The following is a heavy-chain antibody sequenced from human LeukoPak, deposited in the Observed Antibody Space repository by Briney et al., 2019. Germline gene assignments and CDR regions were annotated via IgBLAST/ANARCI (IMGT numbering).Heavy chain of an antibody. CDR3: ARGYCSSTSCKPFDY. D-gene: IGHD2-2*01. V-gene: IGHV1-18*01. CDR2: ISAYNGNT. CDR1: GYTFTSYG. Sequence: ASVKVSCKASGYTFTSYGISWVRQAPGQGLEWMGWISAYNGNTSYAQKLQGRVTMTTDTSTSTAYMELRSLRSDDTAVYYCARGYCSSTSCKPFDYWGQGTLVTVSS. J-gene: IGHJ4*02.